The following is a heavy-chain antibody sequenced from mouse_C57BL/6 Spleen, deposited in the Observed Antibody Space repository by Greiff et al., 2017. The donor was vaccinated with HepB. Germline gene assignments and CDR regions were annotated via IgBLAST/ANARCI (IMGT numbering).Heavy chain of an antibody. V-gene: IGHV5-17*01. Sequence: EVMLVESGGGLVKPGGSLKLSCAASGFTFSDYGMHWVRQAPEKGLEWVAYISSGSSTIYYADTVKGRFTFSRDNAKNTLFLQMTSLRSEETAMYYCARASYSGAMDYWGQGTSVTVSS. J-gene: IGHJ4*01. CDR1: GFTFSDYG. CDR2: ISSGSSTI. CDR3: ARASYSGAMDY. D-gene: IGHD2-12*01.